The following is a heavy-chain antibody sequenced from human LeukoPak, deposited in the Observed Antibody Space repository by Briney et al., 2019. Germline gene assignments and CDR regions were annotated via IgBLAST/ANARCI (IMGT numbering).Heavy chain of an antibody. D-gene: IGHD3-10*01. J-gene: IGHJ4*02. CDR2: IYTSGST. Sequence: SETLSLTCTVSGGSLSCYYWSWIRQPAAKGLEWIGRIYTSGSTNYNPSLKSRVTMSVDTSKNQFSLKLSSVTAADTAVYYCARDYPQTCGGFDYWGQGTLVTVSS. V-gene: IGHV4-4*07. CDR1: GGSLSCYY. CDR3: ARDYPQTCGGFDY.